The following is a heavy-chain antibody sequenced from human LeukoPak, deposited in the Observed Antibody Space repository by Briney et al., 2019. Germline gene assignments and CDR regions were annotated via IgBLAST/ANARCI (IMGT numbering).Heavy chain of an antibody. V-gene: IGHV4-4*07. Sequence: SETLSLTCTVPGGSMSSYYWSFIRQPAGKGLEWIGRIHTRGTTYYNPSLKSRVTMSVDTSKNQFSLRLTSVTAADTAVYYCARGDYYDGGGRNWFDPWGQGTLVTVSS. D-gene: IGHD3-16*01. J-gene: IGHJ5*02. CDR3: ARGDYYDGGGRNWFDP. CDR1: GGSMSSYY. CDR2: IHTRGTT.